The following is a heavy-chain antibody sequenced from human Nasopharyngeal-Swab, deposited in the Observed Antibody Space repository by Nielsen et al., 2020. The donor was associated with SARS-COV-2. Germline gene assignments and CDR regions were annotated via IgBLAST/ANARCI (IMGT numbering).Heavy chain of an antibody. V-gene: IGHV4-61*01. CDR3: ARDTVHYGMDV. CDR2: IYYRGSS. J-gene: IGHJ6*02. CDR1: GGSVSSESYY. Sequence: SETLSLTCTVSGGSVSSESYYWTWVRQSPGKGLDWIGYIYYRGSSSYNPSLKSRVTISVDMSKNQFSLKLTSVTAADTAVYYCARDTVHYGMDVWGQGTTVTVPS. D-gene: IGHD4-11*01.